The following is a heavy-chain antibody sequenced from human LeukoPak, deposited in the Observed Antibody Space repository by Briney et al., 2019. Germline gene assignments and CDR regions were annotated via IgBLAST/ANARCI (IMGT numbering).Heavy chain of an antibody. CDR3: TRPLRGYSYGYYFDY. Sequence: GGSLRLSCAASGFTFSDYYMSWIRQAPGKGLEWVSYISSSGSTIYYADSVKGRFTISRDNAKNSLYLQMNSLRAEDTAVYYCTRPLRGYSYGYYFDYWGQGTLVTVSS. CDR2: ISSSGSTI. J-gene: IGHJ4*02. V-gene: IGHV3-11*01. CDR1: GFTFSDYY. D-gene: IGHD5-18*01.